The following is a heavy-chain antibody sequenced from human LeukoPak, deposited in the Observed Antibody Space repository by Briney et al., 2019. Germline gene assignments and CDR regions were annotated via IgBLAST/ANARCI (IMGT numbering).Heavy chain of an antibody. V-gene: IGHV4-31*03. J-gene: IGHJ4*02. Sequence: SVTLSLTCTVSGGSISSGGYYWSWICQHPGKGLEWIGYIYYSGSIYYHWSLKIRVTISVDTSKIQLSLKLSSVTAADTDVYYCARASGVGEQQLVLGYWGKGTLVTVSS. CDR3: ARASGVGEQQLVLGY. CDR1: GGSISSGGYY. CDR2: IYYSGSI. D-gene: IGHD6-13*01.